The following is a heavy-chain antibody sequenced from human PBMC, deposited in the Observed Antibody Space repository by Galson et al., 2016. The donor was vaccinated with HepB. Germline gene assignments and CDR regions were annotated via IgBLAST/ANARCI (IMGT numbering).Heavy chain of an antibody. V-gene: IGHV3-11*04. CDR3: ARGGRSNGWNFHDFFDI. D-gene: IGHD6-19*01. Sequence: SLRLSCAASGFSVYVMSWIRQAPGKGLEWVATFSGYDSSAFYADSVKGRFTISRENAKNSLYLQMNSLRAGDAAVYYCARGGRSNGWNFHDFFDIWGQGTMVAVSS. J-gene: IGHJ3*02. CDR2: FSGYDSSA. CDR1: GFSVYV.